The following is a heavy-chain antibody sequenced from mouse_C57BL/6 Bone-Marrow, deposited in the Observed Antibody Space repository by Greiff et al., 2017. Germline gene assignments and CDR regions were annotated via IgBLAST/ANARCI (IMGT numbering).Heavy chain of an antibody. D-gene: IGHD1-1*01. V-gene: IGHV5-2*01. J-gene: IGHJ2*01. Sequence: EVMLVESGGGLVQPGESLKLSCESNEYEFPSHDMSWVRKTPEKRLELVAAINSDGGSTYYPDTMERRFIISRDNTKTTLYLQMSSLRSEDTALYYCARRDYGSSYVRFFDYWGQGTTLTVSS. CDR3: ARRDYGSSYVRFFDY. CDR1: EYEFPSHD. CDR2: INSDGGST.